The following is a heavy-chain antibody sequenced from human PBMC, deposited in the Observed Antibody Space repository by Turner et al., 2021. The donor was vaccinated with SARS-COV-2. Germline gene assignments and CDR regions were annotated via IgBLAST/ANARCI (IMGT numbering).Heavy chain of an antibody. CDR1: GFTVSSNY. CDR3: ARGHSSGWHQSGAFDI. J-gene: IGHJ3*02. Sequence: EVQLVESGGGLIQPGGSLSLSCAASGFTVSSNYMSWVRQAPGKGLEWVSVIYSGGSTYYADSVKGRFTISRDNSKNTLYLQMNSLRAEDTAVYYCARGHSSGWHQSGAFDIWGQGTMVTVSS. V-gene: IGHV3-53*01. CDR2: IYSGGST. D-gene: IGHD6-19*01.